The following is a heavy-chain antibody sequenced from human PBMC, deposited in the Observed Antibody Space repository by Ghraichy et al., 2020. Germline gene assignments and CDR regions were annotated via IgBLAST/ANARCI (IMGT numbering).Heavy chain of an antibody. V-gene: IGHV3-21*01. CDR2: ISSSSASI. CDR1: GFTLSSYS. CDR3: ARDPFYSSAWSFGMDV. J-gene: IGHJ6*02. Sequence: GESLNISCAASGFTLSSYSMNWVRQAPGKGLEWVSSISSSSASIYYADSVKGRFAISRDTAKNSLYLQMDSLRAEDTAVYYCARDPFYSSAWSFGMDVWGQGTTVTVSS. D-gene: IGHD6-19*01.